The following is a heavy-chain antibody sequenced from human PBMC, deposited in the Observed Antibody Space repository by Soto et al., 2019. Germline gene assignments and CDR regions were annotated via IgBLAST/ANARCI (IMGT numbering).Heavy chain of an antibody. Sequence: PGESLKISCKGSGYSFTSYWIGWVRQMPGKGLEWMGIIYPGDSDTRYSPSFQGQVTISADKSISTAYLQWSSLKVSDTAMYYCARSGLIEAIFGVDLNRYYYYYGMDVWGQGTTVTVSS. CDR3: ARSGLIEAIFGVDLNRYYYYYGMDV. J-gene: IGHJ6*02. D-gene: IGHD3-3*01. CDR1: GYSFTSYW. CDR2: IYPGDSDT. V-gene: IGHV5-51*01.